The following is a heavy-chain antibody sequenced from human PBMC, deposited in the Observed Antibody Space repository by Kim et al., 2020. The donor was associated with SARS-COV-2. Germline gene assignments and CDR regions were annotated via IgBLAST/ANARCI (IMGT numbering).Heavy chain of an antibody. V-gene: IGHV3-23*01. CDR1: GFTFGNYA. CDR3: AKRSGYSYAY. J-gene: IGHJ4*02. CDR2: ISGSGDST. D-gene: IGHD5-18*01. Sequence: GGSLRLSCAASGFTFGNYAMSWVRQAPGKGLEWVSTISGSGDSTNYADSVKGRFTISRDNSKNTLSLQMNTLRADDTAVYYCAKRSGYSYAYWGLGTLVTVSS.